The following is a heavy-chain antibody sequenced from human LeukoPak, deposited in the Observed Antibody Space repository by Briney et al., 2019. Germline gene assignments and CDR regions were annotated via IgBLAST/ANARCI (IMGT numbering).Heavy chain of an antibody. V-gene: IGHV3-23*01. Sequence: GGSLRLSCAASGFTFSSYAMSWVRQAPGEGLEWVSGSGSGGTIYYADSVKGRFTISRDNSKNTLYLQMNSLRAEDTAVYYCAKDFWSGYYPNYWGQGTLVTVSS. D-gene: IGHD3-3*01. CDR1: GFTFSSYA. CDR3: AKDFWSGYYPNY. CDR2: SGSGGTI. J-gene: IGHJ4*02.